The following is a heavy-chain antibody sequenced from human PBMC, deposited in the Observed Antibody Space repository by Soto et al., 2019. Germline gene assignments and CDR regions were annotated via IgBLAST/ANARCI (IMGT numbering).Heavy chain of an antibody. D-gene: IGHD6-19*01. V-gene: IGHV3-30*18. Sequence: SLRLSCAASGFTFSSYDIHWVRQAPGKGLEWVALISSDGSNKYYADSVKGRFTISRDNSKNTLYVQMNSLRPEDTALYYCAKAAFIGRSGWPYFDSWGLRTLLPVSP. J-gene: IGHJ4*02. CDR2: ISSDGSNK. CDR1: GFTFSSYD. CDR3: AKAAFIGRSGWPYFDS.